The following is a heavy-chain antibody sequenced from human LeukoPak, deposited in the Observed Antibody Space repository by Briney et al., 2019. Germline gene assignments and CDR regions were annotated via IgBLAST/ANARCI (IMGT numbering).Heavy chain of an antibody. CDR3: ARGRRRDGDNEYYFDY. CDR2: FYYSGST. Sequence: SQTLSPTRTLSGGSLSSGGYYWGWIRPHPGKGLGWIGDFYYSGSTYYNPSLKSRVTISVDTSKNQVSLKLSSVTAADTAVYYCARGRRRDGDNEYYFDYWGQGTLVTVSS. CDR1: GGSLSSGGYY. D-gene: IGHD5-24*01. J-gene: IGHJ4*02. V-gene: IGHV4-31*03.